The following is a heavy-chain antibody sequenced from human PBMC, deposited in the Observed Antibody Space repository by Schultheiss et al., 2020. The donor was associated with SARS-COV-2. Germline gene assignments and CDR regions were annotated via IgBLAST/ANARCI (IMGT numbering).Heavy chain of an antibody. J-gene: IGHJ6*02. Sequence: SETLSLTYTVSGGSISSYYWSWIRQPAGKGLEWIGRIYTSGSTNYNPSLKSRVTISVDTSKNQFSLKLSSVTAADTAVYYCARVSEYQLLMDYYYGMDVWGQGTTVTVSS. D-gene: IGHD2-2*01. V-gene: IGHV4-4*07. CDR3: ARVSEYQLLMDYYYGMDV. CDR2: IYTSGST. CDR1: GGSISSYY.